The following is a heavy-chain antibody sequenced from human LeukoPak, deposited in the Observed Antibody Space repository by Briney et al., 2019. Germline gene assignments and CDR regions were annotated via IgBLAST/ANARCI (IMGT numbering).Heavy chain of an antibody. CDR3: ARALARDVYNINWFDP. CDR2: ISAHNGYT. V-gene: IGHV1-18*01. J-gene: IGHJ5*02. Sequence: ASVKVSCKASGYTFTSYAISWVRQAPGQGLEWMGWISAHNGYTNYAQNLQGRVTMTTDTSTSTAYMELTSLRSDDTAVYYCARALARDVYNINWFDPWGQGTLVTVSS. D-gene: IGHD5-24*01. CDR1: GYTFTSYA.